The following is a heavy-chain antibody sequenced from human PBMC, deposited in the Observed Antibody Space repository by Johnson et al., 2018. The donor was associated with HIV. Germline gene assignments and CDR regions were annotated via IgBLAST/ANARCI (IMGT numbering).Heavy chain of an antibody. CDR3: ARGIQPDAFDI. D-gene: IGHD2-2*01. V-gene: IGHV3-53*01. J-gene: IGHJ3*02. CDR1: GFTVSSNY. Sequence: VQLVESGGGLIQPGGSLRLSCAASGFTVSSNYMSWVRQAPGKGLEWVSVIYSGGSTYYADPVKGRFTISRDNSKNTLYVQMNSLRAEDTAVYYCARGIQPDAFDIWGQGTMVTVSS. CDR2: IYSGGST.